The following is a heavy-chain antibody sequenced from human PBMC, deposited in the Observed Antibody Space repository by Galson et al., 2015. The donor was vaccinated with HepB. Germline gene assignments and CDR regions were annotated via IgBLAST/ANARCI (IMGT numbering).Heavy chain of an antibody. V-gene: IGHV1-18*01. CDR2: ISPYNGKT. D-gene: IGHD3-10*01. CDR1: GYSFSSYG. Sequence: SVKVSCKASGYSFSSYGIAWVRQAPGQGLEWMGWISPYNGKTSYSQKVQGRVAMTTDTSTSTAYMELRSLRSDDTAVYYCARDDGEVSSEFDYWGQGTLVTVSS. CDR3: ARDDGEVSSEFDY. J-gene: IGHJ4*02.